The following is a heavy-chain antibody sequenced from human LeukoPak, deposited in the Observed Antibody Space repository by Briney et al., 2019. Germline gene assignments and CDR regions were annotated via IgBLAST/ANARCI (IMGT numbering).Heavy chain of an antibody. J-gene: IGHJ3*02. D-gene: IGHD2-15*01. CDR3: ARVLVTATSLTYDGFDM. V-gene: IGHV3-48*01. CDR1: GFTFSSYN. Sequence: GGSLRLSCVASGFTFSSYNMNWVRQAPGKGLEWVSFVSRVGSTIFYSDSVKGRCTISRDNAKNSLFLEMNSLRAEDTAVYYCARVLVTATSLTYDGFDMWGQGTMVTVSS. CDR2: VSRVGSTI.